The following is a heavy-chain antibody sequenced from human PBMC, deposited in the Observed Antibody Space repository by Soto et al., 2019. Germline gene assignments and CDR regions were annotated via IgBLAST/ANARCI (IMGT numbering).Heavy chain of an antibody. J-gene: IGHJ4*02. CDR2: TGTAGDT. CDR1: GFTFSSYD. D-gene: IGHD4-17*01. CDR3: ARGGYGDYLSIDY. Sequence: GSLSLSCAASGFTFSSYDMHWVRQATGKGLEWVSATGTAGDTYYPGSVKGRFTISRENAKNSLYLQMNSLRAGDTAVYYCARGGYGDYLSIDYWGQGTLVTVSS. V-gene: IGHV3-13*01.